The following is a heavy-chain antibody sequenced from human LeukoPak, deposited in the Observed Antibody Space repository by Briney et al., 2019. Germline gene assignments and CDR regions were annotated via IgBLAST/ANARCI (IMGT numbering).Heavy chain of an antibody. CDR1: GFSFSGHW. D-gene: IGHD5-18*01. CDR3: VRDGEYSHGIDFDY. Sequence: GGSLRLSCTASGFSFSGHWMHWARQLPGKGLVWVSRTNGDGSDTSYADSVKGRFTISRDSATNTLYLQMNSLRAEDTAIYYCVRDGEYSHGIDFDYWGQGTLVTVSP. V-gene: IGHV3-74*01. CDR2: TNGDGSDT. J-gene: IGHJ4*02.